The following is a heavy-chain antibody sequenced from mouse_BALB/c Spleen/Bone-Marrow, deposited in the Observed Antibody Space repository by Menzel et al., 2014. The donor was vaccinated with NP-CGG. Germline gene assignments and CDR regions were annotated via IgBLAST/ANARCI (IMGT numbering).Heavy chain of an antibody. Sequence: VQLQQSGAELVKPGASVKLSCKASGYTFTSYYMCWVKQRPGQGLEWIGEINPSNGGTNFNEKFKSEATLTVDKSSSTAYMSLSSLTSEDSAVYYCTRSRRAMDHWGQGTSVTVSS. CDR1: GYTFTSYY. CDR3: TRSRRAMDH. D-gene: IGHD2-12*01. CDR2: INPSNGGT. J-gene: IGHJ4*01. V-gene: IGHV1S81*02.